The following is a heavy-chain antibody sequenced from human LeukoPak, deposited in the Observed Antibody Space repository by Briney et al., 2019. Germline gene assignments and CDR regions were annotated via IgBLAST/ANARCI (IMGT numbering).Heavy chain of an antibody. V-gene: IGHV1-69*05. CDR2: IIPIFGTA. CDR1: GGTFSSYA. CDR3: AYSPYSSSWFFDY. Sequence: SVKVSCKASGGTFSSYAISWVRQAPGQGLEWMGGIIPIFGTANYAQKFQGRVTITTDESTSTAYMELSRLRSEDTAVYYCAYSPYSSSWFFDYWGQGTLVTVSS. J-gene: IGHJ4*02. D-gene: IGHD6-13*01.